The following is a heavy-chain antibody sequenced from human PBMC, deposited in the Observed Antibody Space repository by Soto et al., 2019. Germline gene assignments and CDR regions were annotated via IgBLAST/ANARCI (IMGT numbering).Heavy chain of an antibody. D-gene: IGHD6-19*01. Sequence: QVQLVESGGGVVQPGRSLRLSCAASGFTFSSYGIHWVRQAPGKGLEWVAVIWYDGSNKYYADSVKGRFTISRDNSKNTLYLQMNSLRAEDTAVYYCARENSSGWYYFDYWGQGTLVTVSS. CDR2: IWYDGSNK. CDR3: ARENSSGWYYFDY. V-gene: IGHV3-33*01. J-gene: IGHJ4*02. CDR1: GFTFSSYG.